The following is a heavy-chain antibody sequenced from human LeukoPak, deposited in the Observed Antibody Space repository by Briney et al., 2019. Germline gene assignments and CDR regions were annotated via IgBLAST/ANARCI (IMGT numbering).Heavy chain of an antibody. Sequence: TSVKVSCKTSGYSLIDYYIHWVRQAPGQGLECMGWINSNSADTNYAQNFQGRVTMTRDTSISTAYMELSRLRSDDTALYYCARIGISARGTNFHHWGQGTLVTVSS. CDR2: INSNSADT. CDR3: ARIGISARGTNFHH. J-gene: IGHJ1*01. D-gene: IGHD6-13*01. CDR1: GYSLIDYY. V-gene: IGHV1-2*02.